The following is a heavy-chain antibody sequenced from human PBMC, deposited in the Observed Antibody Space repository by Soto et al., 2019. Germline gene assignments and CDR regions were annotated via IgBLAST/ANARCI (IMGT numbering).Heavy chain of an antibody. CDR2: GITIFGTP. D-gene: IGHD2-15*01. J-gene: IGHJ6*02. V-gene: IGHV1-69*01. Sequence: QVQLVQSGAEVKKPGSSVKVSCKAPGGTFSTYAISWVRQAPGQGLEWMGGGITIFGTPKYAQKLQGRVTITADESTSTGYMELRSLRSEDTAVYYCARSQGGSSSLDIYYYYYYGMDVWGQGTTVTVSS. CDR3: ARSQGGSSSLDIYYYYYYGMDV. CDR1: GGTFSTYA.